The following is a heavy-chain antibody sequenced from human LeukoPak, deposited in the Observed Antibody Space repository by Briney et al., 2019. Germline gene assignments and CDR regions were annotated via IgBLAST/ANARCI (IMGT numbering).Heavy chain of an antibody. Sequence: PGGSLRLSCAASGFTFSSYSMNWVRQAPGKGLEWVSSISSSSYIYYADSVKGRFTISRDNAKNSLYLQMNSLRAEDTAVYYCARGGPYYDFWSGYYSGLDYWGQGTLVTVSS. CDR2: ISSSSYI. J-gene: IGHJ4*02. V-gene: IGHV3-21*01. CDR3: ARGGPYYDFWSGYYSGLDY. D-gene: IGHD3-3*01. CDR1: GFTFSSYS.